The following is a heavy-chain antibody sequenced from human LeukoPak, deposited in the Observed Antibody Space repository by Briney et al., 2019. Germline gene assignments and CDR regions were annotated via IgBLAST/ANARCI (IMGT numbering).Heavy chain of an antibody. V-gene: IGHV1-8*01. J-gene: IGHJ6*03. CDR2: MNPNSGNT. CDR3: ARGRGWLQFYYMDV. CDR1: GYTFTSYD. Sequence: ASVTVSCKASGYTFTSYDINWVRQATGQGLEWMGWMNPNSGNTGYAQKFQGRVTMTRNTSISTAYMELSSLRSEDTAVYYCARGRGWLQFYYMDVWGKGTTVTVSS. D-gene: IGHD5-24*01.